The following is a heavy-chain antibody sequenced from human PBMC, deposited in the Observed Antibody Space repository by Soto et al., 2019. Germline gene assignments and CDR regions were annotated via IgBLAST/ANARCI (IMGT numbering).Heavy chain of an antibody. CDR2: IRAYNGNT. CDR1: GYSFSSYT. J-gene: IGHJ4*02. V-gene: IGHV1-18*04. CDR3: ARESKKWPDF. Sequence: QVQLVQSGGEVKKPGASVTVSCKASGYSFSSYTINWVRQAPGQGLEWLGWIRAYNGNTKYVEKLQGRVTMITDTSTSTAYMELRNLRSDDTAVYYCARESKKWPDFWGPGTLVTVSS. D-gene: IGHD5-12*01.